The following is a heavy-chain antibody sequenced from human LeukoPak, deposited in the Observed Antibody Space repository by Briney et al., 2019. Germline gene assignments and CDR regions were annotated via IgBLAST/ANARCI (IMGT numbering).Heavy chain of an antibody. J-gene: IGHJ3*02. CDR3: ARQGLNAFDI. CDR2: IYPGDSQT. Sequence: GESLKISCKASGYSFTSYWIAWVRQMPGKGLEWMGIIYPGDSQTRYSPSFQGQVTISADNSITTAYLQWSSLEASDSAMYYCARQGLNAFDIWGQGTMVTVSS. CDR1: GYSFTSYW. V-gene: IGHV5-51*01.